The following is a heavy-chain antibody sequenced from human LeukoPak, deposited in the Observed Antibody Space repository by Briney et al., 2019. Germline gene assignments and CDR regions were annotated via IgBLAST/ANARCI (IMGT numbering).Heavy chain of an antibody. Sequence: GGSLRLSCAASGFTFSSYSMNWVRQAPGKGLEWVSYISSSSSTIYYADSVKGRFTISRDNAKNSLYLQMNSLRDEDTAVYYCARTDASGWYGVFDYWGQGTLVTVSS. D-gene: IGHD6-19*01. V-gene: IGHV3-48*02. CDR3: ARTDASGWYGVFDY. J-gene: IGHJ4*02. CDR2: ISSSSSTI. CDR1: GFTFSSYS.